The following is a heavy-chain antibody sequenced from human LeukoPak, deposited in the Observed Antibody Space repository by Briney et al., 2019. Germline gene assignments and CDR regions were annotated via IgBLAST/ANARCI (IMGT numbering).Heavy chain of an antibody. V-gene: IGHV2-5*02. D-gene: IGHD2-21*01. J-gene: IGHJ4*02. Sequence: SGPTLVKPTQTLTLTCTFSGFSLSTSGVGVGWVRQPPGKALEWLALIYWDDDKRYSPSLKSRLTITKDTSKTQVVLTMTNMDPVDTATYFCTLSYAVNIVVPFDYWGPGTLVTVSS. CDR3: TLSYAVNIVVPFDY. CDR2: IYWDDDK. CDR1: GFSLSTSGVG.